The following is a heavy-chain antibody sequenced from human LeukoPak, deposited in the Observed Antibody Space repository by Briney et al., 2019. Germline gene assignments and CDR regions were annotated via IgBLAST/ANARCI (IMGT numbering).Heavy chain of an antibody. CDR2: INHSGST. J-gene: IGHJ5*02. CDR1: GGSFSGYY. Sequence: PSETLSLTCAVYGGSFSGYYWSWIRQPPGKVLEWIGEINHSGSTNYNPSLKSRVTISVDTSKNQFSLKLSSVTAADTAVYYCARDKYYYGSGSFNWFDPWGQGTLVTVSS. V-gene: IGHV4-34*01. CDR3: ARDKYYYGSGSFNWFDP. D-gene: IGHD3-10*01.